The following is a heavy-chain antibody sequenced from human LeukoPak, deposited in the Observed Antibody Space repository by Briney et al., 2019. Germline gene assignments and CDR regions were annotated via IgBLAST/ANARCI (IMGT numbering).Heavy chain of an antibody. Sequence: EESLKISCKGSGYSFTSYWIGWVRQMPGKGLEWMGIIYPGDSDTRYSPSFQGHVTISADKSISTAYLQWSSLKASDTAMYYCARFLGYSYGYSYFDYWGQGTLVTVSS. J-gene: IGHJ4*02. D-gene: IGHD5-18*01. CDR1: GYSFTSYW. CDR2: IYPGDSDT. CDR3: ARFLGYSYGYSYFDY. V-gene: IGHV5-51*01.